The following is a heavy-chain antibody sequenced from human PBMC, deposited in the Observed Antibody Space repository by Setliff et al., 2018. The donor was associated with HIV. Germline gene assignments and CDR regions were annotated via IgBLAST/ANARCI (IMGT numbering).Heavy chain of an antibody. V-gene: IGHV4-39*01. CDR2: IYYTGST. D-gene: IGHD3-10*01. CDR3: ARATSPRPMVRGGWFDP. Sequence: PSETLSLTCTVSGGSISSNGYYWGWIRQSPGKGLELIGSIYYTGSTSYNPSLKSRVTISVDTSNNQFSLKLTSVTAADTALYYCARATSPRPMVRGGWFDPWGQGTLVTVSS. J-gene: IGHJ5*02. CDR1: GGSISSNGYY.